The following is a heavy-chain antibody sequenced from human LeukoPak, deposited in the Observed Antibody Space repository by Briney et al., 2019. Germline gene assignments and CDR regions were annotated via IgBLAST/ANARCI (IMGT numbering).Heavy chain of an antibody. Sequence: SETLSLPCAVYGGSFIGYYWSWIRQPPGKGLEWIGEINHSGSTNYNPSLKSRVTISVDTSKNQSSLKLSSGTAADTAVYYCARGQGVDRIAVAGTGYWGQGTRVTVSS. CDR1: GGSFIGYY. CDR2: INHSGST. V-gene: IGHV4-34*01. D-gene: IGHD6-19*01. J-gene: IGHJ4*02. CDR3: ARGQGVDRIAVAGTGY.